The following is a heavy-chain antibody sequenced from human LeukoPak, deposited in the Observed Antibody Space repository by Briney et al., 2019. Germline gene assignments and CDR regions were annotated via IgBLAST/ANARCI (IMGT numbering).Heavy chain of an antibody. D-gene: IGHD5-24*01. CDR3: ARSRDGYNLDY. CDR1: GGSISSYC. V-gene: IGHV4-59*01. J-gene: IGHJ4*02. Sequence: PSETLSLTCTVSGGSISSYCWSWIRQPPGKGLEWIGYIYYSGSTNYNPSLKSRVTISVDTSKDQFSLKLSSVTAADTAVYYCARSRDGYNLDYWGQGTLVTVSS. CDR2: IYYSGST.